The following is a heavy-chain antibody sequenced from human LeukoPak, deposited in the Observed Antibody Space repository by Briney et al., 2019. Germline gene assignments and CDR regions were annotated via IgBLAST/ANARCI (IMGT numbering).Heavy chain of an antibody. J-gene: IGHJ4*02. CDR2: IYYSGST. CDR1: GGSISSYY. CDR3: ARVRYYYDSSGYYSLLADY. V-gene: IGHV4-59*12. D-gene: IGHD3-22*01. Sequence: SETLSLTCTVSGGSISSYYWSWIRQPPGKGLEWIGYIYYSGSTNYNPSLKSRVTTSVDTSKNQFSLKLSSVTAADTAVYYCARVRYYYDSSGYYSLLADYWGQGTLVTVSS.